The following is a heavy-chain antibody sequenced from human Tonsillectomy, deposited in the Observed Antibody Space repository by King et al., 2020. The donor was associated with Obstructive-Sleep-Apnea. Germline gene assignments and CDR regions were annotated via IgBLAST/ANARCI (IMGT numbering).Heavy chain of an antibody. D-gene: IGHD2-15*01. V-gene: IGHV1-69*01. Sequence: QLVQSGAEVKKPGSSVKVSCKASGGTFSSYAISWVRQAPGQGLEWMGGIIPIFGTANYAQKFQGRVTITADESTSTAYMELSSLRSEDTAVYYCARDGGRAATYYYYYYGMDVWGQGTTVTVSS. CDR3: ARDGGRAATYYYYYYGMDV. CDR1: GGTFSSYA. J-gene: IGHJ6*02. CDR2: IIPIFGTA.